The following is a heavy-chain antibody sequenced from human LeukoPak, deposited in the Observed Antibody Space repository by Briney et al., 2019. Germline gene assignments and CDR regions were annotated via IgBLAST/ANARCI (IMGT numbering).Heavy chain of an antibody. D-gene: IGHD3-10*01. J-gene: IGHJ6*02. CDR3: ARALGSEYYYYYGMDV. CDR2: INPSGGST. V-gene: IGHV1-46*01. CDR1: GYTFTSYY. Sequence: ASVKVSRKASGYTFTSYYMHWVRQAPGQGLEWMGTINPSGGSTSYAQKFQGRVTMTRDTSTSTVYMELSSLRSEDTAVYYCARALGSEYYYYYGMDVWGQGTTVTVSS.